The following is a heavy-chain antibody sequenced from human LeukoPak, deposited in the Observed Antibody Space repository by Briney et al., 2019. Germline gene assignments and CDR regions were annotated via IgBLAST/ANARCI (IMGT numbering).Heavy chain of an antibody. J-gene: IGHJ4*02. CDR3: ARLRANWNFDY. V-gene: IGHV4-39*01. Sequence: SVTLSLTCTVSGGSISSSSYYWGWIRQPPGKGLEWIGSIYYSGSTYYNPSLKSRVTISVDTSKNQFSLKLSSVTAADTAVYYCARLRANWNFDYWGQGTLVTVSS. CDR2: IYYSGST. CDR1: GGSISSSSYY. D-gene: IGHD1-1*01.